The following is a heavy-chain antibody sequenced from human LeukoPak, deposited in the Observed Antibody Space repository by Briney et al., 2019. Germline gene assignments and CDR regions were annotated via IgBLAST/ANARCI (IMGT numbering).Heavy chain of an antibody. CDR2: IYHSGST. Sequence: PSETLSLTCTVSGVSISSSNSYWGWIRQPPGKGLEWIGSIYHSGSTYYNPSLKSRVTISVDTSKNQFSLKLSSVTAADTAVYYCARELVYAFDIWGQGTMVTVSS. CDR3: ARELVYAFDI. CDR1: GVSISSSNSY. D-gene: IGHD3-10*01. J-gene: IGHJ3*02. V-gene: IGHV4-39*07.